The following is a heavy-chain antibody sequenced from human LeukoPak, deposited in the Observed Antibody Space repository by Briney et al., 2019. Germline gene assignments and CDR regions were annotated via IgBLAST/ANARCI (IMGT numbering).Heavy chain of an antibody. Sequence: GGSLRLSCAASGFTFSKYWMTWVRQAAGKGPEWVSSIKHDGSEKYCVDSVKGRFTISRDNAKNSLYLQMNSLRAEDTAVYYCAREYSNGWYTIDYWGQGTLVTVSS. V-gene: IGHV3-7*01. CDR3: AREYSNGWYTIDY. CDR2: IKHDGSEK. CDR1: GFTFSKYW. J-gene: IGHJ4*02. D-gene: IGHD6-19*01.